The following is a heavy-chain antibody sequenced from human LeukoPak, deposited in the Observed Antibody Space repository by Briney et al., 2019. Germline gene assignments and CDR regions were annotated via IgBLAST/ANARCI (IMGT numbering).Heavy chain of an antibody. D-gene: IGHD3-10*01. Sequence: PSETLSLTCTVSGGSISSYYWSWIRQPPGKGLEWIGYICYSGSTNYNPSLKSRVTISVDTSKNQFSLKLSSVTAADTAVYYCARGADYYGSGSYYNNAFDIWGQGTMVTVSS. V-gene: IGHV4-59*01. CDR1: GGSISSYY. CDR3: ARGADYYGSGSYYNNAFDI. J-gene: IGHJ3*02. CDR2: ICYSGST.